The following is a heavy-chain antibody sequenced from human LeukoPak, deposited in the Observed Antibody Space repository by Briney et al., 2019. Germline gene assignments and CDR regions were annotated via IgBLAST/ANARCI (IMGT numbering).Heavy chain of an antibody. CDR1: GFTFSTFG. J-gene: IGHJ4*02. Sequence: GGSLRLSCAASGFTFSTFGMNWVRQAAGKGLEWVALVSPDGSHVNYADSVKGRFTISRDNSKNMMNLQMNSLTSDDTAVYFCAKADTFENYFDSWGQGTLVTVSS. D-gene: IGHD3-9*01. CDR2: VSPDGSHV. CDR3: AKADTFENYFDS. V-gene: IGHV3-30*18.